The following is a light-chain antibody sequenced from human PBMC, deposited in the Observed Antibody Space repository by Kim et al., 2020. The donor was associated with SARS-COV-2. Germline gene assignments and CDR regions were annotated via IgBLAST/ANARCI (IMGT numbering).Light chain of an antibody. CDR2: EAS. Sequence: EIVLTQSPATLSLSPGEGATLSCRASQSIQNYLAWYQQKPGQAPRLLIYEASNRATGIPARFSGSGSGTDFTLTISSLGPEDFAVYYCQQRSSWPRITFGQGTRLEIK. CDR3: QQRSSWPRIT. J-gene: IGKJ5*01. V-gene: IGKV3-11*01. CDR1: QSIQNY.